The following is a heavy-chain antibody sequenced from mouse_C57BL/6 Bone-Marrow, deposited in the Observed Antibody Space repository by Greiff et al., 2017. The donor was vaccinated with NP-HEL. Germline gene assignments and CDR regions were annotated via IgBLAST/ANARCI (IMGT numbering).Heavy chain of an antibody. CDR2: IYPGSGST. J-gene: IGHJ2*01. Sequence: QVQLQQPGAELVKPGASVKMSCKASGYTFTSYWITWVKQRPGQGLEWIGDIYPGSGSTNYNEKFKSKATLTVDTSSSTAYMQLISLASEDSAVYYCARGDYYRGPFDYWGQGTTLTVSS. CDR1: GYTFTSYW. V-gene: IGHV1-55*01. CDR3: ARGDYYRGPFDY. D-gene: IGHD2-14*01.